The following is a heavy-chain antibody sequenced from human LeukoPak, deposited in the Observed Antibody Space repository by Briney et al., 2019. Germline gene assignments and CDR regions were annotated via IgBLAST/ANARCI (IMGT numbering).Heavy chain of an antibody. CDR3: ARDQRYFDWLSPLDY. J-gene: IGHJ4*02. CDR2: ISSSSSYI. D-gene: IGHD3-9*01. V-gene: IGHV3-21*01. CDR1: GFTFSSYS. Sequence: GSLRLSCAASGFTFSSYSMNWVRQAPGKGLEWVSSISSSSSYIYYADSAKGRFTISRDNAKNSLYLQMNSLRAEDTAVYYCARDQRYFDWLSPLDYWGQGTLVTVSS.